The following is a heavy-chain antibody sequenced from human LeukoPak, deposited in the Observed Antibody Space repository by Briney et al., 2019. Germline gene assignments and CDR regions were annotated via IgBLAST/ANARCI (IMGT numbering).Heavy chain of an antibody. Sequence: SETLSLTCAVYGGSFSGYYWSWIRQPPGKGLEWIGEINHSGSTNYNPSLKSRVTISVDTSKNQFSLKLSSVTAADTAVYYCARVAQYSSSLPFDYWGQGTLVTVSS. CDR2: INHSGST. CDR1: GGSFSGYY. V-gene: IGHV4-34*01. J-gene: IGHJ4*02. CDR3: ARVAQYSSSLPFDY. D-gene: IGHD6-13*01.